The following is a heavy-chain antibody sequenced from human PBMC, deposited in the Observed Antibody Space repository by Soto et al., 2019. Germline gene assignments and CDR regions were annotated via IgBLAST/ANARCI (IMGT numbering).Heavy chain of an antibody. CDR1: GGSISSGGYY. D-gene: IGHD3-9*01. V-gene: IGHV4-31*03. CDR3: ARLEGLATISYYFDF. J-gene: IGHJ4*02. CDR2: IYNSGST. Sequence: PSETLSLTCSISGGSISSGGYYWSWIRQHPGKGLEWIGNIYNSGSTYHNPSLKTRVIISEDTSKNQFSLKLNSVTAADSAVYFCARLEGLATISYYFDFWGPGALVTVSS.